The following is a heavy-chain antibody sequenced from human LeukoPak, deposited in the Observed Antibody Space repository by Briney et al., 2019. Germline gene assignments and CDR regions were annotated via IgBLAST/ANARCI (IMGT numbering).Heavy chain of an antibody. V-gene: IGHV3-53*01. CDR3: ARRAGALYWYFDL. Sequence: GGSLRLSCAAFGFTVSSNYMSWVRQAPGKGLEWVSVIYSGDSTDYADSVKGRFTISRDNSKNTLYLQMNSLRAEDTAVYYCARRAGALYWYFDLWGRGTLVTVSS. J-gene: IGHJ2*01. CDR2: IYSGDST. CDR1: GFTVSSNY. D-gene: IGHD4-17*01.